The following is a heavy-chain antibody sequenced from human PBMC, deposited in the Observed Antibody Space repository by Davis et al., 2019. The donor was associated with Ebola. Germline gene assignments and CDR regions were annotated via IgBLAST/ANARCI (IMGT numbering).Heavy chain of an antibody. CDR2: IYYSGST. CDR3: ARGFGGVKGH. D-gene: IGHD3-16*01. Sequence: GSLRLSCAVYGGSFSGYYWSWIRQPPGKGLEWIGYIYYSGSTNYNPSLKSRVTISVDTSKNQFSLKLSSVTAADTAVYYCARGFGGVKGHWGQGTLVTVSS. CDR1: GGSFSGYY. V-gene: IGHV4-59*01. J-gene: IGHJ4*02.